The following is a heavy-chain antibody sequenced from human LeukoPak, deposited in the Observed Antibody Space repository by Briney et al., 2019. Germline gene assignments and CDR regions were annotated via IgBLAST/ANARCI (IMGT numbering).Heavy chain of an antibody. CDR2: YYYSGST. J-gene: IGHJ4*02. D-gene: IGHD5-12*01. CDR1: SGSISSSSYH. CDR3: ARDNSGPDY. V-gene: IGHV4-39*07. Sequence: SETLSLTCTVSSGSISSSSYHWGWIRQPPGKGLEWIGSYYYSGSTYYNPSLKSRVTISVDTSKNQFSLKLSSVTAADTAVYYCARDNSGPDYWGQGSLVTVSS.